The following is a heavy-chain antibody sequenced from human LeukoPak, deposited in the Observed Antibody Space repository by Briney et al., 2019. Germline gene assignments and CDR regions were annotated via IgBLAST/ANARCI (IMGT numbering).Heavy chain of an antibody. CDR1: GGSISSSSYY. CDR3: ASYSSGWYYFDY. D-gene: IGHD6-19*01. J-gene: IGHJ4*02. CDR2: IYYSGST. V-gene: IGHV4-39*01. Sequence: SETLSLTCTVSGGSISSSSYYWGWIRQPPGKGLEWIGSIYYSGSTYYNPSLKSRVTISVDTSKNQFSLKLSSVTAADTAVYYCASYSSGWYYFDYWGQGTLVTASS.